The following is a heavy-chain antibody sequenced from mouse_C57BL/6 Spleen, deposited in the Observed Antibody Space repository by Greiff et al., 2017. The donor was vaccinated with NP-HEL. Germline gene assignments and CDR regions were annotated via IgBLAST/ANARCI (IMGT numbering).Heavy chain of an antibody. CDR1: GYTFTDYE. CDR2: IDPETGGT. CDR3: TRDSNYVRYYAMDY. V-gene: IGHV1-15*01. D-gene: IGHD2-5*01. J-gene: IGHJ4*01. Sequence: QVQLKQSGAELVRPGASVTLSCKASGYTFTDYEMHWVKQTPVHGLEWIGAIDPETGGTAYNQKFKGKAILTADKSSSTAYMELRSLTSEDSAVYYSTRDSNYVRYYAMDYWGQGTSVTVSS.